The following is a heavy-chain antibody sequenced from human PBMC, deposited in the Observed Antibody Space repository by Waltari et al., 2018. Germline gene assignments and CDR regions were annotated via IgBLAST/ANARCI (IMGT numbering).Heavy chain of an antibody. CDR3: ARGTESYSDLGFVP. Sequence: QVHLQESGPGLVKPSGTVSLTCAVSGASISTSNWWTWVRQTPGKGLEWIGEIYHSGSTIYNPSLKGRVTMSVDKSKNQFSLKLSSVTAADTAVYYCARGTESYSDLGFVPWGQGTLVTVSS. CDR1: GASISTSNW. V-gene: IGHV4-4*02. J-gene: IGHJ5*02. D-gene: IGHD1-26*01. CDR2: IYHSGST.